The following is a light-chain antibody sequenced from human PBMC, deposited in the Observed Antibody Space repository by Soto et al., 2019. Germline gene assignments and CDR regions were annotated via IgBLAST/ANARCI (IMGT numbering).Light chain of an antibody. V-gene: IGKV3-11*01. CDR3: KQRSDSIN. J-gene: IGKJ5*01. CDR1: HSVTTH. Sequence: EIVFTHSPYTLSLSPVERATLSFLASHSVTTHLAWFQQRPGQTPRLLIYDASTRAPGIPARFSGRGSGEDFTLTISSLEPEDFAVYYCKQRSDSINFGQGTRLEIK. CDR2: DAS.